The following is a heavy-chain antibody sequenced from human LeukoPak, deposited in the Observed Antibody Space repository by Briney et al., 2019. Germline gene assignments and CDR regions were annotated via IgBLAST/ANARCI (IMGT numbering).Heavy chain of an antibody. D-gene: IGHD3-10*01. CDR2: IYYSGYT. CDR1: GGSISSYY. J-gene: IGHJ6*03. V-gene: IGHV4-59*01. CDR3: ARTTMVRGTYYIYV. Sequence: ASETLSLTCTVSGGSISSYYWSWIRQPPGKGLEWIGYIYYSGYTNYNPSLKSRVTISVDTSNNQFSLKLSSVTAADTAVYYCARTTMVRGTYYIYVRGKGATVTISS.